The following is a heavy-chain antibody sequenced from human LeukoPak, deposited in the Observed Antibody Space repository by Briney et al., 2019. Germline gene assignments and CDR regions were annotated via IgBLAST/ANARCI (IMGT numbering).Heavy chain of an antibody. J-gene: IGHJ4*02. D-gene: IGHD3-22*01. V-gene: IGHV1-2*02. CDR3: ARGGRVNYYYDSSGYYLLDY. CDR1: GYTFTGYY. Sequence: ASVKVSCKASGYTFTGYYMHWVRQAPGQGLEGMGWINPNSGGTNYAQKFQGRVTMTRDTSISTAYMELSRLRSDDTAVYYCARGGRVNYYYDSSGYYLLDYWGQGTLVTVSS. CDR2: INPNSGGT.